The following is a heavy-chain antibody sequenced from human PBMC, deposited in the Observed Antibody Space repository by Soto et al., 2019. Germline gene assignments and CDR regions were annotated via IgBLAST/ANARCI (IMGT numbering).Heavy chain of an antibody. Sequence: SETLSLTCTVSGGSISSGGYYWSWIRQHPGKGLEWIGYIYYSGSTYYNPSLKSRVTISVDTSKNQFSLKLSSVTAADTAVYYCARGGTLVRAVIHTPYFDYWGQGALVTVS. J-gene: IGHJ4*02. V-gene: IGHV4-31*03. CDR1: GGSISSGGYY. CDR2: IYYSGST. CDR3: ARGGTLVRAVIHTPYFDY. D-gene: IGHD3-10*01.